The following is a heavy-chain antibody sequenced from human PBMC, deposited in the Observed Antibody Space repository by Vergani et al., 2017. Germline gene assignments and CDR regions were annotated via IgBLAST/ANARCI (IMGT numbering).Heavy chain of an antibody. CDR1: GFTFSSYA. CDR2: ISGSGGST. V-gene: IGHV3-23*01. CDR3: ARRRGMIGAFDI. Sequence: EVQLLESGGGLVQPGGSLRLSCAASGFTFSSYAMSWVRQAPGKGLEWVSAISGSGGSTYYADSVKGRFTISRDNSKNTRYLQMNSLRAEDTAVYYCARRRGMIGAFDIWGQGTMVTVSS. J-gene: IGHJ3*02. D-gene: IGHD3-22*01.